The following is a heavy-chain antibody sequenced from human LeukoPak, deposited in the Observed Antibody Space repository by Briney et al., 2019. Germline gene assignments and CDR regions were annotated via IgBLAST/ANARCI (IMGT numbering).Heavy chain of an antibody. D-gene: IGHD2-21*02. J-gene: IGHJ4*02. V-gene: IGHV4-31*03. CDR2: IYYSGST. Sequence: SETLSLTCTVSGGSISSGGYYWSWIRQHPGKGLEWIGYIYYSGSTYYNPSLKSRVTISVDTSKNQFSLKLSSVTAADTAVYYCARVGVAYCGGDCYSYYFDYWGQGTLVTVSS. CDR3: ARVGVAYCGGDCYSYYFDY. CDR1: GGSISSGGYY.